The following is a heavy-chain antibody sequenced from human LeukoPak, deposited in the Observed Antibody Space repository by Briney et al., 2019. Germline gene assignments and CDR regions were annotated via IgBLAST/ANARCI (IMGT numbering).Heavy chain of an antibody. CDR2: ISYSGST. CDR1: GASLSSYF. CDR3: ARDQAVTYFDY. V-gene: IGHV4-59*01. J-gene: IGHJ4*02. D-gene: IGHD4-17*01. Sequence: SGTLSHTCTVSGASLSSYFWSSIRQPPGKELEWIGSISYSGSTSYTPSLNRPVTISVDTSKKQFSLKLSAVTAADTAVYYCARDQAVTYFDYWGRGTLVTVSS.